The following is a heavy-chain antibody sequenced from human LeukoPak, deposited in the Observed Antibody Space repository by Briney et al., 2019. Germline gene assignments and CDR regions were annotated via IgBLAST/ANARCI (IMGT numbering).Heavy chain of an antibody. CDR1: GGSTSVYN. V-gene: IGHV4-4*07. Sequence: SETLTLTCAVSGGSTSVYNWSWIRQPAGKGLEWIGRVYSSGSTDYNPSLKSRVTMSVDTSKNQFSLNLNSVTAADTAVYYCAREKVRYCSGGSCYFETFDIWGQGTTVTVSS. CDR2: VYSSGST. J-gene: IGHJ3*02. CDR3: AREKVRYCSGGSCYFETFDI. D-gene: IGHD2-15*01.